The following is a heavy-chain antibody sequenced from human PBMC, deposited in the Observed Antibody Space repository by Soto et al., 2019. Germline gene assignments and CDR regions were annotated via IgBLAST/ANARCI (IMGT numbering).Heavy chain of an antibody. J-gene: IGHJ4*02. CDR2: IYYSGST. CDR3: ASLLGGIAAAGTLDY. V-gene: IGHV4-59*08. D-gene: IGHD6-13*01. CDR1: GGSISSYY. Sequence: QVQLQESGPGLVKPSETLSLTCTVSGGSISSYYWSWIRQPPGKGLEWIGYIYYSGSTNYNPSLNIRVTISVDTSKNQVSLKLSSVTAADTAVYYCASLLGGIAAAGTLDYWGQGTLVTVSS.